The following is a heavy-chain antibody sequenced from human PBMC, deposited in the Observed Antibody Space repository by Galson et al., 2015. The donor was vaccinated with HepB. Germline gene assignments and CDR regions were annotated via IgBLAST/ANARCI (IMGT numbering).Heavy chain of an antibody. J-gene: IGHJ3*02. CDR3: ARFGGIATPRMPFDI. V-gene: IGHV4-59*01. CDR1: GGSISSYY. CDR2: IYYSGST. Sequence: SETLSLTCTVSGGSISSYYWSWIRQPPGKGLEWIGYIYYSGSTNYNPSLKSRVTISVDTSKNQFSLKLSSVTAADTAVYYCARFGGIATPRMPFDIWGQGTMVTVSS. D-gene: IGHD6-13*01.